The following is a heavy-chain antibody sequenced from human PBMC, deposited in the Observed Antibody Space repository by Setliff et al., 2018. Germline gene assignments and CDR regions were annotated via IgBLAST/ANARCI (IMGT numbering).Heavy chain of an antibody. CDR2: INHSGST. J-gene: IGHJ6*03. Sequence: SETLSLTCAVFGGSFSDYYWSWIRQSPGKGLEWIGEINHSGSTNYNPTLKTRVTISVDTSKNQFSLTLSSVTAADTAVYYCARETTMTYYFYYMDVWGKGTTVTVSS. D-gene: IGHD4-17*01. V-gene: IGHV4-34*01. CDR1: GGSFSDYY. CDR3: ARETTMTYYFYYMDV.